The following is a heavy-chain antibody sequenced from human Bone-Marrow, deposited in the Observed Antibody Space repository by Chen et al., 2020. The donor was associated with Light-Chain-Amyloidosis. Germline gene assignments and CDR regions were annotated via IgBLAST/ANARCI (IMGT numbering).Heavy chain of an antibody. Sequence: EVQMVESGGGLVQPGRSLRLSCVTSGFTYKKWAIHWVRQAPGKGLGWVSGFDYNSGRKDYADSVRGRFTVSSDSSKNSLFLEMNSLRVEDTALYYCTQDGVPGGADFWGPGTMVTVSS. J-gene: IGHJ4*02. CDR3: TQDGVPGGADF. CDR2: FDYNSGRK. CDR1: GFTYKKWA. V-gene: IGHV3-9*01. D-gene: IGHD1-1*01.